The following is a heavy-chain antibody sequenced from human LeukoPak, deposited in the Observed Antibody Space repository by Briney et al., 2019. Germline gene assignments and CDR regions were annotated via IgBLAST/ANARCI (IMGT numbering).Heavy chain of an antibody. V-gene: IGHV4-61*02. CDR3: ARVRVVRGVNNYYYYYYMDV. Sequence: PSETLSLTCTVSGGSISSGSYYWSWIRQPAGKGLEWIGRIYTSGSTNYNPSLKSRVTISVDTSKNQFSLKLSSVTAADTAVYYCARVRVVRGVNNYYYYYYMDVWGKGTTVTVSS. J-gene: IGHJ6*03. CDR2: IYTSGST. D-gene: IGHD3-10*01. CDR1: GGSISSGSYY.